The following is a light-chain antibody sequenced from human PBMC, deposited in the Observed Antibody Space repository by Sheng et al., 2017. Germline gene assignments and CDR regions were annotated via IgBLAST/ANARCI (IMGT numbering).Light chain of an antibody. CDR2: EDN. CDR1: SGSIASSF. J-gene: IGLJ2*01. CDR3: QSYDNSTVT. Sequence: NFMLTQPHSVSQSPGKTVTISCTRSSGSIASSFVQWYQQRPGSSPTTVIYEDNQRPSGVPDRFSGSIDSSSNSASLTISGLKTEDEAEYYCQSYDNSTVTFGGGTKLTVL. V-gene: IGLV6-57*01.